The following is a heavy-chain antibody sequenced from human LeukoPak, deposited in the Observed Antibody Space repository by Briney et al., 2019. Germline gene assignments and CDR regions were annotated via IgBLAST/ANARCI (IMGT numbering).Heavy chain of an antibody. CDR3: ARPRSLAAPSSWFDP. Sequence: SETLSLTCTVSGGSISTSSYYWAWIRQPPGKGLEWIGSIYYSGNTYYNSSLESRVTISVGTSDKHFSLELTSVTAADTAVYYCARPRSLAAPSSWFDPWGQGTLVIVSS. D-gene: IGHD2-15*01. J-gene: IGHJ5*02. CDR1: GGSISTSSYY. CDR2: IYYSGNT. V-gene: IGHV4-39*01.